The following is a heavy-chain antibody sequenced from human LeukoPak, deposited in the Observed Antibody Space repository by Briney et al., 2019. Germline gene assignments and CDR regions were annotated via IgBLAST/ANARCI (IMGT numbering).Heavy chain of an antibody. Sequence: GGSLRLSCAASGFTFSSYAMSWVRQAPGKGLEWVSAISGSGGSTYYADSVKGRFTISRDNSKNTLYLQMNSLRAEDTAVYYCAKYGDIVLMVYAVGYCMDVWGKGTTVTVSS. J-gene: IGHJ6*03. CDR2: ISGSGGST. CDR1: GFTFSSYA. D-gene: IGHD2-8*01. V-gene: IGHV3-23*01. CDR3: AKYGDIVLMVYAVGYCMDV.